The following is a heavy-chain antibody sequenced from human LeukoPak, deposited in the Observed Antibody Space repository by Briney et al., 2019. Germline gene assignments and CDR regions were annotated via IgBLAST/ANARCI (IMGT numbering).Heavy chain of an antibody. CDR1: GGSFSGYY. V-gene: IGHV4-34*01. CDR3: ARGTIVVVPAATRYYYYYYMDV. J-gene: IGHJ6*03. D-gene: IGHD2-2*01. Sequence: PSETLSLTCAVYGGSFSGYYWSWIRQPPGKGLEWIGEINHSGSTNYNPSLKSRVTISVDTSKNQSSLKLSSVTAADTAVYYCARGTIVVVPAATRYYYYYYMDVWGKGTTVTVSS. CDR2: INHSGST.